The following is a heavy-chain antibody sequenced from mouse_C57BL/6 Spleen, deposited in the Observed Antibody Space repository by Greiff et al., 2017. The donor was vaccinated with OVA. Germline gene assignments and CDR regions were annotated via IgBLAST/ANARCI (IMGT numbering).Heavy chain of an antibody. V-gene: IGHV1-82*01. CDR1: GYAFSSYG. Sequence: QVQLQQSGPELVKPGASVTMSCKASGYAFSSYGMNWVKQRPGKGLEWIGRIYPGNGNTNYNGKFKGKATLTADKSSSTAYMQLSSQTSEDSAFYSCDESAMDYWGQGTSLTVSS. J-gene: IGHJ4*01. CDR3: DESAMDY. CDR2: IYPGNGNT.